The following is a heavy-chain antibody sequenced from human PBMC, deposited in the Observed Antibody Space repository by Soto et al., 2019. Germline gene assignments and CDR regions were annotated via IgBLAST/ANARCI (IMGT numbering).Heavy chain of an antibody. V-gene: IGHV4-59*01. CDR2: IYYSGST. CDR1: AGSISSYY. Sequence: SETLSLTCTVSAGSISSYYWSWIRQPPGKGLEWIGYIYYSGSTNYNPSLKSRVTISVDTSTSTAYMELRSLRSDDTAVYYCARDLFGSGSSWYWGQGTLVTVSS. D-gene: IGHD6-13*01. CDR3: ARDLFGSGSSWY. J-gene: IGHJ4*02.